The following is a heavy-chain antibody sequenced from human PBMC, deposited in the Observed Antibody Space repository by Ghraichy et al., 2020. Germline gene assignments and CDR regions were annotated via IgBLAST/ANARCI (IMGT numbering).Heavy chain of an antibody. J-gene: IGHJ1*01. CDR1: GGSFSGYY. CDR2: INHSGST. V-gene: IGHV4-34*01. D-gene: IGHD6-13*01. Sequence: SETLSLTCAVYGGSFSGYYWSWIRQPPGKGLEWIGEINHSGSTNYNPSLKSRVTISVDTSKNQFSLKLSSVTAADTAVYYCARGSGSSWHSLEYFQHWGQGTLVTVSS. CDR3: ARGSGSSWHSLEYFQH.